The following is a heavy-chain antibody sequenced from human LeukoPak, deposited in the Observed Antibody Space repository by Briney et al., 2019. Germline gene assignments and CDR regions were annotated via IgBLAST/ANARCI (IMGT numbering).Heavy chain of an antibody. CDR3: AREVTGEKYGMDV. D-gene: IGHD4-11*01. CDR2: ISYDGSNK. V-gene: IGHV3-30-3*01. CDR1: GFTFSSYA. Sequence: GGSLRLSCAASGFTFSSYAMHRVRQAPGKGLEWVAVISYDGSNKYYADSVKGRFTISRDNSKNTLYLQMNSLRAEDTAVYYCAREVTGEKYGMDVWGQGTTVTVSS. J-gene: IGHJ6*02.